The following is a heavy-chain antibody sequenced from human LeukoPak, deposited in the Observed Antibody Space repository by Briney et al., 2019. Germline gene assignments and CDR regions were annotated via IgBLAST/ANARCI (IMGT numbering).Heavy chain of an antibody. CDR2: INHSGRT. CDR3: ARDPCSTINCPLRF. J-gene: IGHJ4*02. Sequence: SETLSLTCTVSGGSISGHYWSCIRQPPGKGLEWIGEINHSGRTNYNPSLGRRASISVDTSKRQFSLTLTFVTAADTAVYYCARDPCSTINCPLRFWGQGTLVTVSS. V-gene: IGHV4-34*01. D-gene: IGHD2-2*01. CDR1: GGSISGHY.